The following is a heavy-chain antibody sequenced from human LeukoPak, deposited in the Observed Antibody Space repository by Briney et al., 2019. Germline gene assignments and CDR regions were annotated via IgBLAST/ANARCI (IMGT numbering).Heavy chain of an antibody. J-gene: IGHJ4*02. Sequence: SETLSLTCAVSGGSISSRSHYWGWIRQPPGKGLEWLGSIYYDGTTNYNPSLKSRVTISVDTSKNQFSLKLNSVTAADTAVYYCARGRPYDSSGDYWGQGTLVTVSS. D-gene: IGHD3-22*01. CDR2: IYYDGTT. CDR1: GGSISSRSHY. V-gene: IGHV4-39*07. CDR3: ARGRPYDSSGDY.